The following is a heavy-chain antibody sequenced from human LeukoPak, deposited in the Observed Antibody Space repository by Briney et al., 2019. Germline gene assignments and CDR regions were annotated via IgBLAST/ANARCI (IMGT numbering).Heavy chain of an antibody. CDR2: IYTSGST. CDR3: ARPPVFDAFDI. CDR1: GGSISSYY. Sequence: SDTLSLTCTLSGGSISSYYLSWIRQPAGKGLEWIGRIYTSGSTNYNPSLKSQFTMSVDTSKNQFSLTLRSVTPADTAVYSCARPPVFDAFDIWGRGTMVTVSS. J-gene: IGHJ3*02. V-gene: IGHV4-4*07.